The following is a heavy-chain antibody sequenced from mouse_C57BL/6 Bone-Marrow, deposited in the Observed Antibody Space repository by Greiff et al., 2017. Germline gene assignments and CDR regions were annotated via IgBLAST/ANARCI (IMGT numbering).Heavy chain of an antibody. J-gene: IGHJ2*01. Sequence: DVMLVESGGGLVKPGGSLKLSCAASGFTFSDYGMHWVRQAPEKGLEWVAYISSGSSTIYYAETVKGRFTISRDNAKNTLFLQMTTLRSEDTAMYYCARTPFFTTVLDYWGQGTTLTVSS. CDR3: ARTPFFTTVLDY. D-gene: IGHD1-1*01. V-gene: IGHV5-17*01. CDR1: GFTFSDYG. CDR2: ISSGSSTI.